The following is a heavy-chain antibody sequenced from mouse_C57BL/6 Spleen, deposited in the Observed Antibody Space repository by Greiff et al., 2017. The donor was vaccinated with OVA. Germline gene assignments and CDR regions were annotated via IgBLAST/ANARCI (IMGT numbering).Heavy chain of an antibody. CDR1: GFTFSDYG. D-gene: IGHD2-12*01. Sequence: EVKLMESGGGLVKPGGSLKLSCAASGFTFSDYGMHWVRQAPEKGLVWVAYISSGSSTIYYADTVKGRFTISRDNAKNTLFLQMTRLRSEDTAMYYCARERRGFYYFDYWGQGTTLTVSS. CDR2: ISSGSSTI. J-gene: IGHJ2*01. CDR3: ARERRGFYYFDY. V-gene: IGHV5-17*01.